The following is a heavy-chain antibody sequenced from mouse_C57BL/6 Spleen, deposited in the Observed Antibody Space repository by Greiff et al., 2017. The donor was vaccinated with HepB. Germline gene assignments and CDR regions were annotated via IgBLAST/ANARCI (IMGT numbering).Heavy chain of an antibody. V-gene: IGHV1-82*01. J-gene: IGHJ4*01. CDR2: IYPGDGDT. CDR1: GYAFSSSW. CDR3: ARTGQRRLDAMDY. Sequence: VQLQQSGPELVKPGASVKISCKASGYAFSSSWMNWVKQRPGKGLEWIGRIYPGDGDTNYNGKFKGKATLTADKSSSTAYMQLSSLTSEDSAVYCCARTGQRRLDAMDYWGQGTSVTVSS. D-gene: IGHD3-2*02.